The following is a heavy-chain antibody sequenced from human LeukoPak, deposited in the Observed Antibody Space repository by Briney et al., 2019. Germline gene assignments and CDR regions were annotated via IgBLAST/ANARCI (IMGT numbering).Heavy chain of an antibody. D-gene: IGHD3-10*01. J-gene: IGHJ3*02. CDR1: GGSISNYY. Sequence: TPSETLSLTCTVSGGSISNYYWGWIRQPPGKGLEWIGNIFYSGSTYYSPSLRSRVTISLDTSRNQFSLKLNSVTAADTAVYYCAKSNGYGLVDIWGQGTMVTVSS. CDR3: AKSNGYGLVDI. CDR2: IFYSGST. V-gene: IGHV4-39*07.